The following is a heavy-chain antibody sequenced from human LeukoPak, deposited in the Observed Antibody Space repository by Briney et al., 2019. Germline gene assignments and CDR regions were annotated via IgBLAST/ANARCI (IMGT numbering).Heavy chain of an antibody. D-gene: IGHD3-9*01. V-gene: IGHV3-21*04. J-gene: IGHJ4*02. Sequence: PGGSLRLSCAASGFTFSSYSMNWVRQAPGKGLEWVSSISSSSSYIYYADSVKGRFTISRDNAKNSLYLQMNSLRAEDTAVYYCARARYFDYVADSWGQGTLVTVSS. CDR3: ARARYFDYVADS. CDR2: ISSSSSYI. CDR1: GFTFSSYS.